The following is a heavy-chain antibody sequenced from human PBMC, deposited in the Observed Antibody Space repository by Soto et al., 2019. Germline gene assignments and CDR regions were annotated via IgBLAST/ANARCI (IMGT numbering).Heavy chain of an antibody. Sequence: QVQLMESGGGVVQPGRSLRLSCAASGFTFRTSGMHWVRQSPGKGLEWVAVMSYDGSEKYYADSVKGRFTISRDNSKNTLYLQMNSLRAEDTAVYYCAKDYYYDFSELIDPTGFDYWGQGTLVTVSS. J-gene: IGHJ4*02. CDR3: AKDYYYDFSELIDPTGFDY. CDR1: GFTFRTSG. D-gene: IGHD3-22*01. V-gene: IGHV3-30*18. CDR2: MSYDGSEK.